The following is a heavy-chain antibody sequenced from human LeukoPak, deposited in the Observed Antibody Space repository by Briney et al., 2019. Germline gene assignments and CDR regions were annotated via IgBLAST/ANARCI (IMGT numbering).Heavy chain of an antibody. V-gene: IGHV3-30*02. CDR3: AKDESMCSSGWYNFDY. Sequence: GGSLRLSCAASGFTFSSYGMHWVRQAPGKGLEWVTFIRYDGSNKYYADSVKGRFTISRDNSKNTLYLQMNSLRTEDTAVYYCAKDESMCSSGWYNFDYWGQGTLVTVSS. J-gene: IGHJ4*02. CDR2: IRYDGSNK. CDR1: GFTFSSYG. D-gene: IGHD6-19*01.